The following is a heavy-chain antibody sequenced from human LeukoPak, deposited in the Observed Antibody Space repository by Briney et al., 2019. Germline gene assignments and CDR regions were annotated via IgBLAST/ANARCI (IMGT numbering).Heavy chain of an antibody. CDR1: GNSISSFY. V-gene: IGHV4-38-2*02. CDR3: ARVLTGYYYYMDV. D-gene: IGHD1-14*01. Sequence: SETLSLTCSVSGNSISSFYWSWIRQPPGKGLEWIGSIYHSGSTYYNPSLKSRVTISVDTSKNQFSLKLSSVTAADTAVYYCARVLTGYYYYMDVWGKGTTVTISS. J-gene: IGHJ6*03. CDR2: IYHSGST.